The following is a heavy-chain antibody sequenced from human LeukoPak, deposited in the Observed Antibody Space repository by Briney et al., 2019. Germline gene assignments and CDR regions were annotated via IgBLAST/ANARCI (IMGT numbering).Heavy chain of an antibody. V-gene: IGHV2-5*02. Sequence: SGPTLVKPTQTLTLTCTFSGFSLSTSGVGVGWIRQPPGKAPEWLALIYWDDDKRYSPSLKSRLTLTKDTSKNQVVLTMTNVDPLDTATYYCANRRGTSGWSEGYFDYWGQGTLVTVSS. CDR1: GFSLSTSGVG. D-gene: IGHD6-19*01. CDR3: ANRRGTSGWSEGYFDY. J-gene: IGHJ4*02. CDR2: IYWDDDK.